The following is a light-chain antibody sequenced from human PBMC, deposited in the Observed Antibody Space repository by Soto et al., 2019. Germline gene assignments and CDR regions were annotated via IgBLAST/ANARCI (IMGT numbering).Light chain of an antibody. CDR2: LGS. J-gene: IGKJ5*01. CDR3: MQARQTPIT. Sequence: IVMTQSPLSLRVTPGEPGSISCRSSQSLLHSNGYNYLDWYLQKPGQSPQLLIYLGSNRASGVPDRFSGSGSGTDFTLRISRVEAEDVGVYYCMQARQTPITFGQGTRLEIK. V-gene: IGKV2-28*01. CDR1: QSLLHSNGYNY.